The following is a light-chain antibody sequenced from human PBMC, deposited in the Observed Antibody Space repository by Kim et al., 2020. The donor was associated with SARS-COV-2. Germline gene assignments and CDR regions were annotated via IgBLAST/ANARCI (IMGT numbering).Light chain of an antibody. Sequence: GDRVTITCRASDTVVTYLNWYQQKPGKAPKLLIYAASKLQTGVPSRFSGSGYGTHFTLTINNLQPDDFATYYCQQTYRLSSFGAGTKLEI. V-gene: IGKV1-39*01. CDR2: AAS. J-gene: IGKJ2*01. CDR1: DTVVTY. CDR3: QQTYRLSS.